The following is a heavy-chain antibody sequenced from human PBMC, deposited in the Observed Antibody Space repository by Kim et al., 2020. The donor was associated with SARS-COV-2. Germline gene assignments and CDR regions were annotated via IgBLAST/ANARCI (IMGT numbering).Heavy chain of an antibody. V-gene: IGHV6-1*01. CDR3: ARDPDRGGYSGYDYLGAFDY. D-gene: IGHD5-12*01. Sequence: SQTLSLTCAISGDSVSSNSAAWNWIRQSPSRGLEWLGRTYYRSKWYNDYAVSVKSRITINPDTSKNQFSLQLNSVTPEDTAVYYCARDPDRGGYSGYDYLGAFDYWGQGTLVTVSS. CDR1: GDSVSSNSAA. CDR2: TYYRSKWYN. J-gene: IGHJ4*02.